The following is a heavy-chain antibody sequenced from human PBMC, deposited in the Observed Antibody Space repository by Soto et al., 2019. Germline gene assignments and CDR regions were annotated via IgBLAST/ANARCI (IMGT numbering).Heavy chain of an antibody. V-gene: IGHV1-2*04. CDR3: ARAVIVVVPAAMGGAYYYYYGMDV. CDR2: INPSGGST. Sequence: ASVKVSCKASGYTFISYYMHWVRQAPGQGLEWMGIINPSGGSTNYAQKFQGWVTMTRDTSISTAYMELSRLRSDDTAVYYCARAVIVVVPAAMGGAYYYYYGMDVWGQGTTVTVSS. CDR1: GYTFISYY. D-gene: IGHD2-2*01. J-gene: IGHJ6*02.